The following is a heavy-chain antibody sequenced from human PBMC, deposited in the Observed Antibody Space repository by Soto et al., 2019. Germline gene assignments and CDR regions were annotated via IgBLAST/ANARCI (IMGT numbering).Heavy chain of an antibody. Sequence: PSETLSLTCTVSGGSISSGGYYWSWIRQHPGKGLEWIGYIYYSGKTYYNPSLERRVTISVDTSKNQFSLKLNSVSAADTAVYYCARGGSNDWQVAFDIWGQGTMV. CDR1: GGSISSGGYY. CDR2: IYYSGKT. V-gene: IGHV4-31*03. J-gene: IGHJ3*02. D-gene: IGHD3-9*01. CDR3: ARGGSNDWQVAFDI.